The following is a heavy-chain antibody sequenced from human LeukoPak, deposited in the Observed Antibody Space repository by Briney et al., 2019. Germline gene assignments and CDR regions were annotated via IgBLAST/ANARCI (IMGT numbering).Heavy chain of an antibody. CDR1: GGTFSSYA. V-gene: IGHV1-69*13. Sequence: SAKVSCKASGGTFSSYAISWVRQAPGQGLEWMGGIIPIFGTANYAQKFQGRVTITADESTSTAYMELSSPRSEDTAVYYCARDVRHRYCSSTSCYRGWFDPWGRGTLVTVSS. J-gene: IGHJ5*02. D-gene: IGHD2-2*01. CDR3: ARDVRHRYCSSTSCYRGWFDP. CDR2: IIPIFGTA.